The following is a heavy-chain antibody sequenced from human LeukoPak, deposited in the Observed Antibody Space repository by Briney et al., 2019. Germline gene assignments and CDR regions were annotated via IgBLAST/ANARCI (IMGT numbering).Heavy chain of an antibody. D-gene: IGHD1-26*01. J-gene: IGHJ4*02. Sequence: SETLSLTCAAYGGSFSGYYWSWIRQPPGKGLEWIGEINHSGSTNYNPSLKSRVTISVDTSKNQFSLKLSSVTAADTAVYYCARGRGGSYYSVVWGYYFDYWGQGTLVTVSS. CDR1: GGSFSGYY. CDR3: ARGRGGSYYSVVWGYYFDY. V-gene: IGHV4-34*01. CDR2: INHSGST.